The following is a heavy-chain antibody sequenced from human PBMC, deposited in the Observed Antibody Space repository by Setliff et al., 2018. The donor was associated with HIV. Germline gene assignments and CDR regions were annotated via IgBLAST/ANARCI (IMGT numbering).Heavy chain of an antibody. D-gene: IGHD3-22*01. Sequence: SETLSLTCTVSDDSISRSNYYWGWLRQPPGKGLEWIGSIFFSGSAYYNPSLQSRVTISVDTSKDQFSLKLTSLTAADTAVYYCARHDNYDSSGYYNLYYFEYWGQGTLVTVSS. CDR2: IFFSGSA. V-gene: IGHV4-39*01. CDR3: ARHDNYDSSGYYNLYYFEY. CDR1: DDSISRSNYY. J-gene: IGHJ4*02.